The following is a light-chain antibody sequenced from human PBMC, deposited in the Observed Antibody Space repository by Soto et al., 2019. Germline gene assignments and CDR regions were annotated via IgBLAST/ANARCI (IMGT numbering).Light chain of an antibody. J-gene: IGKJ5*01. V-gene: IGKV3-11*01. CDR3: HQRRSWPIT. CDR1: QDVGSL. Sequence: EVVLTQSPATLSLSAGERASLSCRASQDVGSLIAWYQQKPGQPPRLLIYDASNRATSIPARFSGSGSGTDFVLTISSLEPEDFAVYYCHQRRSWPITFGQGTRLEIK. CDR2: DAS.